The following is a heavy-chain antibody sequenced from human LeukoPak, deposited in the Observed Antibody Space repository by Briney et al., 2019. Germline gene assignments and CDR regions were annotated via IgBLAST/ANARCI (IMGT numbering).Heavy chain of an antibody. CDR3: ARPYSSNWYDAFHF. CDR2: VSYRGST. CDR1: GGPITGYY. D-gene: IGHD6-13*01. J-gene: IGHJ3*01. V-gene: IGHV4-59*01. Sequence: KSSETLSLTCTVFGGPITGYYWSWIRQPPGKGLEWIGYVSYRGSTNYNPSLKSRVTISVDTSKNQFSLKLSSVTAADPAVYYCARPYSSNWYDAFHFWGQGTMVTVSS.